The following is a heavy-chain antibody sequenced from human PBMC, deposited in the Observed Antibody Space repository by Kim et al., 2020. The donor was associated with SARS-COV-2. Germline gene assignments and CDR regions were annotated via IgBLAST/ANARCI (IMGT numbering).Heavy chain of an antibody. CDR1: GFTVSSNY. Sequence: GGSLRLSCAASGFTVSSNYMSWVRQAPGKGLEWVSVIYSGGSTYYADSVKGRFTISRDNSKNTLYLQMNSLRAEDTAVYYCARERFGFRAFDIWGQGTMVTVSS. V-gene: IGHV3-66*01. CDR3: ARERFGFRAFDI. J-gene: IGHJ3*02. CDR2: IYSGGST. D-gene: IGHD3-10*01.